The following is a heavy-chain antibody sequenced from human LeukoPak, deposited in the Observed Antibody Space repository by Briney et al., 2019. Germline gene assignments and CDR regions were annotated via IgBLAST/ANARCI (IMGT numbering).Heavy chain of an antibody. CDR1: GFTFSSYS. CDR2: ISSSSSYI. D-gene: IGHD4-17*01. Sequence: PGGSLRLSCAASGFTFSSYSMNWVRQAPGKGLEWVSSISSSSSYIYYADSVKGRFTISRDNDKNSLYLQMNSLRAEDTAVYYCARDKMDPYGEGASAFDIWGQGTMVTVSS. J-gene: IGHJ3*02. CDR3: ARDKMDPYGEGASAFDI. V-gene: IGHV3-21*01.